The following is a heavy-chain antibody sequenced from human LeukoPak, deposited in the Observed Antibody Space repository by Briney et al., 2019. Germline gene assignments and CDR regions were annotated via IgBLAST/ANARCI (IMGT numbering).Heavy chain of an antibody. D-gene: IGHD2-2*01. CDR2: ISSSGVST. Sequence: GGTLRLSCAASGFTFSTYGMSWVRQAPGRGLEWVSAISSSGVSTYYADSVKGRLTISRDNSKNTLYLQMNSLRAEDTAVYYCAKDGSSNGYYYYYMDVWGKGTTVTISS. CDR1: GFTFSTYG. CDR3: AKDGSSNGYYYYYMDV. J-gene: IGHJ6*03. V-gene: IGHV3-23*01.